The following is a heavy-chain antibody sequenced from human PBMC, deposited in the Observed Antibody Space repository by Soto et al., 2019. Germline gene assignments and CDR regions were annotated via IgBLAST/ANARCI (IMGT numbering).Heavy chain of an antibody. V-gene: IGHV1-18*04. CDR1: GYTFTTHG. CDR2: ISPYNGKT. D-gene: IGHD3-16*02. Sequence: QVQLVQSGAEVKEPGASVRVSCKASGYTFTTHGISWVRQAPGQGLEWMGWISPYNGKTTYAHKVQGRVTKTTDTSTSTAYMELRGLRSDDTAVYYCARVDDYVWGSFRPWGQGTQVTVSS. J-gene: IGHJ4*02. CDR3: ARVDDYVWGSFRP.